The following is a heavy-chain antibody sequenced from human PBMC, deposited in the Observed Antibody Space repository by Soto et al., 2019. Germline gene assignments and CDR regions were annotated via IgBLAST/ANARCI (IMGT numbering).Heavy chain of an antibody. CDR1: GFTFSSYG. V-gene: IGHV3-33*01. J-gene: IGHJ4*02. CDR3: ARDRETTVTTFDLDY. CDR2: IWYDGSNK. Sequence: QVPLVESGGGVVQPGRSLRLSCAASGFTFSSYGMHWVRQAPGKGLEWVAVIWYDGSNKYYADSVKGRFTISRDNSKNTLYLQMNSLIAEDTAVYYCARDRETTVTTFDLDYWGQGTLVTVSS. D-gene: IGHD4-17*01.